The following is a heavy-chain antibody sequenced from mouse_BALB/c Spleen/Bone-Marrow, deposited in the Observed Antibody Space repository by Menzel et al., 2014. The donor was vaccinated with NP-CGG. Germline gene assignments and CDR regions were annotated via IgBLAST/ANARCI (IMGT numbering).Heavy chain of an antibody. CDR1: GYAFSSYW. J-gene: IGHJ4*01. D-gene: IGHD4-1*01. Sequence: VKLQESGAELVRPGSSVKISCKASGYAFSSYWMNWVKQRPGQGLEWIGQIYPGDGDTNYNGKFKGKATLTADKSSSTAYMQLSSLTSEDSAVYFCARSELGRYYAMDYWGQGTSVTVSS. CDR3: ARSELGRYYAMDY. V-gene: IGHV1-80*01. CDR2: IYPGDGDT.